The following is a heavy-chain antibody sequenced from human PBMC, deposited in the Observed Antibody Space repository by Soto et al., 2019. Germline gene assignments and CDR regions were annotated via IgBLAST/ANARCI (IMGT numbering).Heavy chain of an antibody. Sequence: EVQLLESGGGLVQPGGSLRLSCAASGFTFSSYAMSWVRQARGKGLEWVSAISGSGGSTYYADSVKGRFTISRDNSKNALYLQRNSLRAEDTAVYYCARTYNWNYGLDYWGQGTLVSVSS. CDR3: ARTYNWNYGLDY. CDR1: GFTFSSYA. CDR2: ISGSGGST. V-gene: IGHV3-23*01. D-gene: IGHD1-7*01. J-gene: IGHJ4*02.